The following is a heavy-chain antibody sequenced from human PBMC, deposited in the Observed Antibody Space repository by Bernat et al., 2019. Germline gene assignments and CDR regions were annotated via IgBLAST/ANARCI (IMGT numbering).Heavy chain of an antibody. CDR3: AHIDIRYGGIERLDAFDI. J-gene: IGHJ3*02. Sequence: QITLKESGPTLVKPTQTLTLTCSFSGFSLRSSGAGVGWIRQPPGEALEWIAIVYWDDDKRYRPSLKNRLAVAKDTSNNHVVLIMTKVDPVDTATYYCAHIDIRYGGIERLDAFDIWGQGTMVTVSS. D-gene: IGHD3-16*01. CDR2: VYWDDDK. CDR1: GFSLRSSGAG. V-gene: IGHV2-5*02.